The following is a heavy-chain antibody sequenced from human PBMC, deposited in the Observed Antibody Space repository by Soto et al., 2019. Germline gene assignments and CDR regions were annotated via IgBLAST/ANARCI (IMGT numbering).Heavy chain of an antibody. CDR2: MYSTGNT. CDR3: AREFGDNWNYEAY. CDR1: GDSISSYH. D-gene: IGHD1-7*01. Sequence: PSETLSLTCSVSGDSISSYHSRWIRQPAGKGLEWIGRMYSTGNTNYNPSLKSRVTVSIDTSKNQFFLRLNSVTDADSAVYYWAREFGDNWNYEAYWGQGTAVTVSS. J-gene: IGHJ4*02. V-gene: IGHV4-4*07.